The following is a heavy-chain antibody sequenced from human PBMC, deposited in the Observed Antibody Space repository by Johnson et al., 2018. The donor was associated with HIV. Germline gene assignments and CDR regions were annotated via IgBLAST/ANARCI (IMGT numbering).Heavy chain of an antibody. Sequence: QVQLVESGGGVVQPGRSLRLSCLASGFTFSSYGMHWVRQAPGKGLEWVAIVSYDGSKKYYPDSVKGRFTISRDNSKNTLYLQMDSLRAEDTAVYYCASYCSGGSCYRRSPSDAFDIWGQGTMVTVSS. CDR3: ASYCSGGSCYRRSPSDAFDI. V-gene: IGHV3-30*03. CDR1: GFTFSSYG. J-gene: IGHJ3*02. CDR2: VSYDGSKK. D-gene: IGHD2-15*01.